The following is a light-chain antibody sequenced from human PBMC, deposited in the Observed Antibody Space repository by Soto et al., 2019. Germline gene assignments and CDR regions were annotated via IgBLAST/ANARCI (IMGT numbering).Light chain of an antibody. CDR1: QSVSSTY. Sequence: EIVLTQSPGTLSLSPGEGATLSCRASQSVSSTYLAWYQQKPGQAPSLLIFGASSRATGIPDRFSGSASGTDFTLTISRLEPEDFAVYYCQQYGSSPPMYTFGQGTKLEIK. CDR3: QQYGSSPPMYT. J-gene: IGKJ2*01. V-gene: IGKV3-20*01. CDR2: GAS.